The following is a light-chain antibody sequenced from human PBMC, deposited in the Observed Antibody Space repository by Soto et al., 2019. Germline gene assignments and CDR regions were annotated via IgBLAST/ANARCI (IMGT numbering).Light chain of an antibody. CDR1: SGDVGNYNL. Sequence: QSALTQPASVSGSPGQSITISCTGTSGDVGNYNLVSWYQQHPGKAPKLMIYEGSKRPSGVSNRFSGSKSGNTASLTMSGLQAEDEADYYCCSYAGSNTWVFGGGTKLTVL. CDR2: EGS. CDR3: CSYAGSNTWV. V-gene: IGLV2-23*01. J-gene: IGLJ3*02.